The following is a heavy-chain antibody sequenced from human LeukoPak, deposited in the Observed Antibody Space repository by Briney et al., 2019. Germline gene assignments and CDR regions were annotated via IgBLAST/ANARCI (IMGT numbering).Heavy chain of an antibody. CDR1: GFTFSNAW. D-gene: IGHD2-2*02. J-gene: IGHJ6*03. CDR2: ISSSSSTI. V-gene: IGHV3-48*01. CDR3: ASLYTGGYYYYMDV. Sequence: GGSLRLSCAASGFTFSNAWMSWVRQAPGKGLEWVSYISSSSSTIYYADSVKGRFTISRDNAKNSLYLQMNSLRAEDTAVYYCASLYTGGYYYYMDVWGKGTTVTVSS.